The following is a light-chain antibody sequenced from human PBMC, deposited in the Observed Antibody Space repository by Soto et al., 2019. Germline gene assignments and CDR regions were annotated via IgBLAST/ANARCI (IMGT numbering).Light chain of an antibody. CDR3: QLFGRSPT. Sequence: EIVMTQSPATLSVSPGERVTLSCRASQSAISNLAWYQQKPGQTPRLLIYDASTRATDIPDRFSGSGSGTDFTLTISRLEHEDCAVYYCQLFGRSPTFGPGTKVDIK. CDR2: DAS. V-gene: IGKV3-15*01. J-gene: IGKJ3*01. CDR1: QSAISN.